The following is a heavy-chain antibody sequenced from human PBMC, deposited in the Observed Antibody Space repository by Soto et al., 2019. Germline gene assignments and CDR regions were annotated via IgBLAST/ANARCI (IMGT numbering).Heavy chain of an antibody. CDR2: IYYSGST. CDR1: GGSISSGGYY. J-gene: IGHJ4*02. D-gene: IGHD1-26*01. Sequence: TSETLSLTCTVSGGSISSGGYYWSWIRQHPGKGLEWIGYIYYSGSTYYNPSLKSRVTISVDTSKNQFSLKLSSVTAADTAVYYCARSTTTPVFDYWGQGTLVTVSS. CDR3: ARSTTTPVFDY. V-gene: IGHV4-31*03.